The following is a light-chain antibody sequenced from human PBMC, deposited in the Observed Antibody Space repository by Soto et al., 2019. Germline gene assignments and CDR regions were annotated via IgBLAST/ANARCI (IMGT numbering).Light chain of an antibody. J-gene: IGLJ2*01. CDR3: AAWDDSLNAVV. V-gene: IGLV1-44*01. CDR2: SNN. Sequence: QSALTQPPSASGTPGQRVTISCSGSSSNIGSNTVNWYQQLPGTAPKLLIYSNNQPPSAVPDRFSGSTSGTSASLAISGLQSEDEADYYCAAWDDSLNAVVFGGGTKLTVL. CDR1: SSNIGSNT.